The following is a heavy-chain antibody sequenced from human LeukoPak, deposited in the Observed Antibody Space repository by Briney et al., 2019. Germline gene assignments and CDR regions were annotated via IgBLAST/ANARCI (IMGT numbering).Heavy chain of an antibody. CDR1: GYTFTSYD. V-gene: IGHV1-8*01. D-gene: IGHD3-3*01. J-gene: IGHJ6*02. Sequence: GASVKVSCKASGYTFTSYDINWVRQATGQGLEWMGWMNPNSGNTGYAQKFQGRVTMTRNTSISTAYMELSSLRSEDPAVYYCARGRGKRTNFGVVIIRYYYYGMDVWGQGTTVTVSS. CDR3: ARGRGKRTNFGVVIIRYYYYGMDV. CDR2: MNPNSGNT.